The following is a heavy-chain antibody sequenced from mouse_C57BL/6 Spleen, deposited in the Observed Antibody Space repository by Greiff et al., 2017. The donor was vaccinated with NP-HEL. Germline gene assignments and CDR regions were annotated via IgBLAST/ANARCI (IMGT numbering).Heavy chain of an antibody. Sequence: VQVVESGAELVKPGASVKMSCKASGYTFTTYPIEWMKQNHGKSLEWIGNFHPYNDDTKYNEKFKGKATLTVEKSSSTVYLELSRLTSDDSAVYYCARRSNYGDYYAMDYWGQGTSVTVSS. D-gene: IGHD2-5*01. J-gene: IGHJ4*01. CDR1: GYTFTTYP. CDR2: FHPYNDDT. CDR3: ARRSNYGDYYAMDY. V-gene: IGHV1-47*01.